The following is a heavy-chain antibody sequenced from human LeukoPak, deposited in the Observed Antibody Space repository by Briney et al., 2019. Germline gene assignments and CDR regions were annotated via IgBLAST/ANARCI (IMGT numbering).Heavy chain of an antibody. V-gene: IGHV4-39*07. D-gene: IGHD1-26*01. CDR1: GGSIRSSSYN. CDR2: MHYTGTT. CDR3: ARTGGSFYFYYYMDV. Sequence: SETLSLTCTVSGGSIRSSSYNWGWIRQPPGKGLEWIGSMHYTGTTHYNPSLKSRVTISVDTSRNQFSLRLSAVTAADTAVYYCARTGGSFYFYYYMDVWGKGTTVTVSS. J-gene: IGHJ6*03.